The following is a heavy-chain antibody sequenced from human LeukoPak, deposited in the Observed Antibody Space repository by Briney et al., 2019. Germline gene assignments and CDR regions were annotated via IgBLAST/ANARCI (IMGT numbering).Heavy chain of an antibody. V-gene: IGHV3-64*01. CDR3: AREDISGPGDY. D-gene: IGHD6-19*01. CDR1: GFTFSNYA. J-gene: IGHJ4*02. Sequence: GGSLRLSCAASGFTFSNYAMHWVRQAPGKGLEYVSAISGNGGSTYYAKSVKGRFTISRDNSKNTLYLQMGSLRDEDMAVYYCAREDISGPGDYWGQGTLVTVSS. CDR2: ISGNGGST.